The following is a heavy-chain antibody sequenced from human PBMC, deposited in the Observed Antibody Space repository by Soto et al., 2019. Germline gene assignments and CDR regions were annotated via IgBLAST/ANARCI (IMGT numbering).Heavy chain of an antibody. CDR1: GFTFSDYY. CDR3: ARSSPGTTSFDY. Sequence: EVHLVESGGTLVQPGGSLRLSCAGSGFTFSDYYIDWVRQAPGKGLEWVGRSRDKGNSYSTDYAASVKGRFTVSRDASKNSLYLQMNSLEADDTALYYCARSSPGTTSFDYWGQGTLVTVSS. CDR2: SRDKGNSYST. V-gene: IGHV3-72*01. D-gene: IGHD1-7*01. J-gene: IGHJ4*02.